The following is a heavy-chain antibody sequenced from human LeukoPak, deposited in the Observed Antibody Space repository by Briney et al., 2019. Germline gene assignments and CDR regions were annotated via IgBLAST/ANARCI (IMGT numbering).Heavy chain of an antibody. CDR1: GGSFSGYY. D-gene: IGHD3-10*01. V-gene: IGHV4-34*01. J-gene: IGHJ4*02. CDR3: ARRPPGVRGVMRFDY. CDR2: INHSGST. Sequence: PSETLSLTCAVYGGSFSGYYWSWIRQPPGKGLEWIGEINHSGSTNYNPSLKSRVTISVDTSKNQFSLKLSSVTAADTAVYYCARRPPGVRGVMRFDYWGQGTLVTVSS.